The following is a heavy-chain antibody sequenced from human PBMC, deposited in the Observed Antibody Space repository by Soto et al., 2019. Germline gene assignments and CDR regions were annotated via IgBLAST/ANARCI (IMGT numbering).Heavy chain of an antibody. CDR3: ASEEAFANEREFGF. J-gene: IGHJ4*02. V-gene: IGHV5-51*01. D-gene: IGHD2-21*01. CDR2: IFPGDSDI. Sequence: EVQLVQSGAEVKKPGESLKISWKFSGNSFTNSWVGWVRQKTGKGMEWLGMIFPGDSDIRYSPSFQGRVSVSADKSITTAYLQLSGLRASDTAMYYCASEEAFANEREFGFWGQGTRVTVSS. CDR1: GNSFTNSW.